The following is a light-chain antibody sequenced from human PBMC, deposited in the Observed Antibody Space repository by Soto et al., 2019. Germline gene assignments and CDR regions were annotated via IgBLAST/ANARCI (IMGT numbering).Light chain of an antibody. CDR2: DVS. CDR1: SSDAGGYNY. CDR3: SSYTSSSTLV. V-gene: IGLV2-14*01. Sequence: QSVLTQPASVSGSPGQSITISCTGTSSDAGGYNYVSWYQQHPGKAPKLMIYDVSNRPSGVSNRFSGSKSGNTASLTISGLQAEDEADYYCSSYTSSSTLVFGTGTEVTVL. J-gene: IGLJ1*01.